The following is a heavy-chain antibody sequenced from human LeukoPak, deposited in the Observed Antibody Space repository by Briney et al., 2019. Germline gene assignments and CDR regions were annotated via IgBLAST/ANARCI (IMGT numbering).Heavy chain of an antibody. CDR3: ESRFDS. V-gene: IGHV3-48*01. CDR1: GFSFTAYS. CDR2: IGPGGDI. Sequence: GGSLRLSCAPPGFSFTAYSMNWVRQAPGRGLECISYIGPGGDIYYADSVTGRFTVSRDTAKNSLYLQMNGVRVEDTAVYYCESRFDSWGQGALVTVSS. J-gene: IGHJ4*02.